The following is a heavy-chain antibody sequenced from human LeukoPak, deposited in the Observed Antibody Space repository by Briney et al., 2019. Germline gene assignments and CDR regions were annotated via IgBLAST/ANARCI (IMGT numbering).Heavy chain of an antibody. V-gene: IGHV3-30*19. CDR1: GFTFSSYG. CDR2: IWYDGSNK. J-gene: IGHJ3*02. Sequence: GGSLRLSCAASGFTFSSYGMHWVRQAPGKGLEWVAVIWYDGSNKYYADSVKGRFTISRDNSKNTLYLQMNSLRAEDTAVYYCARDPLSSGWYGDAFDIWGQGTMVTVSS. CDR3: ARDPLSSGWYGDAFDI. D-gene: IGHD6-19*01.